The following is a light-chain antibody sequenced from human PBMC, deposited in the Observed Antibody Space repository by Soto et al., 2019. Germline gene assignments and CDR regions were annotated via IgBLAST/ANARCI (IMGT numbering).Light chain of an antibody. Sequence: QAVVTQAPSFSVSPGGTVTLTCGLSTASISTSYYPSWYQQTPGQAPRTLIYSTNTRSSGVPDRFSGSILGTKAALTITGAQADDESDYYCVLYMGSGISVFGGGTKLTVL. CDR1: TASISTSYY. CDR2: STN. V-gene: IGLV8-61*01. CDR3: VLYMGSGISV. J-gene: IGLJ2*01.